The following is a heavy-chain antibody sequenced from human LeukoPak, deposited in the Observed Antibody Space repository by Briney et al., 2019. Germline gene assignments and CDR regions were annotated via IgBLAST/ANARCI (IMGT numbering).Heavy chain of an antibody. CDR3: ARGIGYGDYPYYFDY. D-gene: IGHD4-17*01. J-gene: IGHJ4*02. Sequence: PSETLSLTCTVSGGSISSYYWSWIRQPPGKGLEWIGYIYYSGSTNYNPSLKSRVTISVDTSKNQFSLKLSSVTAADTAMYYCARGIGYGDYPYYFDYWGQGTLVTVSS. CDR2: IYYSGST. V-gene: IGHV4-59*01. CDR1: GGSISSYY.